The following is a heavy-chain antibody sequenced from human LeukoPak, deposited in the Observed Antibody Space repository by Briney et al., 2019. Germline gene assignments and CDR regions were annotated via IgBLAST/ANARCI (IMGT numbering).Heavy chain of an antibody. J-gene: IGHJ1*01. V-gene: IGHV3-21*01. CDR2: IKRGGVNT. CDR3: AKVQDGSFWYEYFQH. CDR1: GFTFSSYT. Sequence: GGSLRLSCAASGFTFSSYTMSWVRQAPGKGLEWVSSIKRGGVNTYYATSVKGRFTISRDNAKNSLYLQMNSLRAEDTAIYYCAKVQDGSFWYEYFQHWGQGTLVTVSS. D-gene: IGHD6-19*01.